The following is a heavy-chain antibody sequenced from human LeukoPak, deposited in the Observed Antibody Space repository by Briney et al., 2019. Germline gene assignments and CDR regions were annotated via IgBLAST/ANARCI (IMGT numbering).Heavy chain of an antibody. CDR3: ARIAAPRDIYYDSSGYSEY. CDR2: ISSSGSTI. CDR1: GFTFSSYS. J-gene: IGHJ4*02. D-gene: IGHD3-22*01. Sequence: GGSLRLSCAASGFTFSSYSMNWVRQAPGKGLEWVSYISSSGSTIYYADSVKGRFTISRDNAKNSLYLQMNSLRAEDTAVYYCARIAAPRDIYYDSSGYSEYWGQGTLVTVSS. V-gene: IGHV3-48*04.